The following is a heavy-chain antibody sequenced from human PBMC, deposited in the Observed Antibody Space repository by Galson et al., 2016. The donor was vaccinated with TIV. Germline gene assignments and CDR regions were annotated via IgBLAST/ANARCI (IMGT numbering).Heavy chain of an antibody. CDR1: GYSFTGYF. D-gene: IGHD3-10*01. Sequence: SVKVSCKASGYSFTGYFMHWVRQAPGQGLEWMGWINPKTGATTYAQEFQGRITMTRDTSASTVYMDLNRLQSDDTAVHYCARSDSYYKYALDVWGQGTTVTVSS. CDR2: INPKTGAT. CDR3: ARSDSYYKYALDV. J-gene: IGHJ3*01. V-gene: IGHV1-2*02.